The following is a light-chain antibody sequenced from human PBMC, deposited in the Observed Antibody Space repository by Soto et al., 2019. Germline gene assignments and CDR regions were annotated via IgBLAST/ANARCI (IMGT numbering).Light chain of an antibody. V-gene: IGKV1D-12*01. CDR1: QGISRS. CDR3: QQADTFPIT. Sequence: DIQMTQSPSSVSASVGDRVTISCQSSQGISRSVAWYQQKPGKAPTLLIYAASSLQSGVPSSFSGSGFGTDFTLTISSLQPEDSAIYYCQQADTFPITFGQGTRLEI. J-gene: IGKJ5*01. CDR2: AAS.